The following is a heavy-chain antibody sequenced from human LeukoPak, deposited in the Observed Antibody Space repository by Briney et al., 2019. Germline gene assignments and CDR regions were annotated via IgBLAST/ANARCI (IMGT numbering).Heavy chain of an antibody. CDR1: GFTFSSYS. J-gene: IGHJ4*02. Sequence: GGSLRLSCAASGFTFSSYSMNWVRQAPGKGLEWVSLIYSGGSTYYADSVKGRFTTSRDNSKNTLYLQMNSLRTEDTAVYYCARDQTAMDSGTYGFDYWGQGTLVTVSS. D-gene: IGHD1-26*01. V-gene: IGHV3-66*01. CDR2: IYSGGST. CDR3: ARDQTAMDSGTYGFDY.